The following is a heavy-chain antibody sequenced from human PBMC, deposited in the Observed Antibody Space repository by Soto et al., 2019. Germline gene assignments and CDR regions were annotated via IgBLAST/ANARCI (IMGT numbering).Heavy chain of an antibody. CDR2: IYYSGST. J-gene: IGHJ4*02. Sequence: SETLSLACPVSGCSISSGGYYWSWIRQHPGKGLEWIGYIYYSGSTYYNPSLKSRVTTSVDTSKNQFSLKLSSVTAADTAVYYCARERDGYNYFDYWGQGTLVTVS. CDR3: ARERDGYNYFDY. CDR1: GCSISSGGYY. D-gene: IGHD5-12*01. V-gene: IGHV4-31*03.